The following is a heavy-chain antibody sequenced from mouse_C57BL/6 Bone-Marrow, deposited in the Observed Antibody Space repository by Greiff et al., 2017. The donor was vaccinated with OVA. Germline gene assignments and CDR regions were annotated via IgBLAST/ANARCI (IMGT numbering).Heavy chain of an antibody. CDR2: IWSGGST. J-gene: IGHJ3*01. V-gene: IGHV2-2*01. CDR1: GFSLTSYG. D-gene: IGHD4-1*01. Sequence: VQLQQSGPGLVQPSQSLSITCTVSGFSLTSYGVHWVRQSPGKGLEWLGVIWSGGSTDYNAAFISRLSISKDNSKSQVFFKMNSLQADDTAIYYCASVLGFAYWGQGTLVTVSA. CDR3: ASVLGFAY.